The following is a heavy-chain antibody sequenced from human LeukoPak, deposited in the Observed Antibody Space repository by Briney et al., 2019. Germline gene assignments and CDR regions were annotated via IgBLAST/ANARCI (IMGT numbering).Heavy chain of an antibody. Sequence: PGGSLRLSCAASGFTFSSYWMHWVRQAPGKGLVWVSRINSDGSSTSYADSVKGRFTISRDNAKNTLYLQMNSLRAEDTAVYYCARGGYDSSGYYPPPFDYWGQGTLVTVSS. CDR3: ARGGYDSSGYYPPPFDY. J-gene: IGHJ4*02. V-gene: IGHV3-74*01. CDR2: INSDGSST. D-gene: IGHD3-22*01. CDR1: GFTFSSYW.